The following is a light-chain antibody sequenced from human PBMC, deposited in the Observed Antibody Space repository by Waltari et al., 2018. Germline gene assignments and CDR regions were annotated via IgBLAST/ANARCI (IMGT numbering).Light chain of an antibody. V-gene: IGKV2-40*01. CDR1: QSLLHSNGNTY. CDR3: VQSIAFPLT. J-gene: IGKJ4*01. Sequence: DIVMTQTPLSLPITPGEPASISCRSSQSLLHSNGNTYLHWYLQKPGQSPQLLIYGGSNRASGIPDRFSGSGSGTDFTLNISKVEAEDFGVYYCVQSIAFPLTFGGGTKVEIK. CDR2: GGS.